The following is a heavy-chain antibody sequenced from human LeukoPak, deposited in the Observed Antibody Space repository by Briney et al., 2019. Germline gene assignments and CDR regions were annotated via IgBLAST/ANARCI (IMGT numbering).Heavy chain of an antibody. CDR3: AKSIAVAYIDY. CDR2: ISGSGGST. D-gene: IGHD6-19*01. CDR1: GFTFSSYA. Sequence: GGSLRLSCAASGFTFSSYAMSWVRQAPGKGLEWVSTISGSGGSTYYADSVKGRFTISRDNSKSTLYLQMNSLRAEDTAVYYCAKSIAVAYIDYWGQGTLVTVSS. J-gene: IGHJ4*02. V-gene: IGHV3-23*01.